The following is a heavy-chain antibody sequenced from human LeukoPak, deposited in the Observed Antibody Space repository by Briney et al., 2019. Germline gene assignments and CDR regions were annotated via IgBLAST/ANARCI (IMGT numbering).Heavy chain of an antibody. CDR1: EFTVSSNY. CDR3: ARNYDILTGYSQFDP. Sequence: GGSLRLSCAASEFTVSSNYMSCVRQAPGEGLEWVSVIYSGGSTYYADSVKGRFTISRDNSKNTLYLQMKSLRAEDTAVSYCARNYDILTGYSQFDPWGQGTLVTVSS. J-gene: IGHJ5*02. V-gene: IGHV3-66*02. D-gene: IGHD3-9*01. CDR2: IYSGGST.